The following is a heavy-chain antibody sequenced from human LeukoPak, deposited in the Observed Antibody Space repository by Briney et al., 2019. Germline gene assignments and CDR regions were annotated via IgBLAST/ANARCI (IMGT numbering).Heavy chain of an antibody. CDR1: GYTFTSYG. Sequence: ASVKVSCKASGYTFTSYGISWVRQAPGQGLEWMGWINPNSGGTNYAQKFQGRVTMTRDTSISTAYMELSRLRSDDTAVYYCARARVGYSSSWYLDYWGEGTLVTVSS. CDR3: ARARVGYSSSWYLDY. J-gene: IGHJ4*02. D-gene: IGHD6-13*01. V-gene: IGHV1-2*02. CDR2: INPNSGGT.